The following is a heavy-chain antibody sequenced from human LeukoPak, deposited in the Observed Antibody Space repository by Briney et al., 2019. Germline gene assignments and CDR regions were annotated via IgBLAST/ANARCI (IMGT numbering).Heavy chain of an antibody. CDR3: ARGPWKDYFDSSGPSFNAFDI. D-gene: IGHD3-22*01. CDR1: GFTFSSYA. V-gene: IGHV3-23*01. CDR2: ISGSGGST. J-gene: IGHJ3*02. Sequence: GGSLRLSCAASGFTFSSYAMSWVRQAPGRGLEWVSAISGSGGSTYYADSVKGRFTISRDNSKNTLYLQMNSLKAEDTAVYFCARGPWKDYFDSSGPSFNAFDIWGQGTMVTVSS.